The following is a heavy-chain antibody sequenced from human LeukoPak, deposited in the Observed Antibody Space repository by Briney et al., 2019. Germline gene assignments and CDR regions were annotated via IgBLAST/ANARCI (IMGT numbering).Heavy chain of an antibody. CDR3: ARTSRGDYYDFWSGYSDAFDI. CDR1: GGSISSYY. CDR2: IYYSGST. V-gene: IGHV4-59*08. J-gene: IGHJ3*02. Sequence: SETLSLTCTVSGGSISSYYWSWIRQPPGKGLEWIGYIYYSGSTNYNPSLKSRVTISVDTSKNQFSLKLSSVTAADTAVYYCARTSRGDYYDFWSGYSDAFDIWGQGTMVTVPS. D-gene: IGHD3-3*01.